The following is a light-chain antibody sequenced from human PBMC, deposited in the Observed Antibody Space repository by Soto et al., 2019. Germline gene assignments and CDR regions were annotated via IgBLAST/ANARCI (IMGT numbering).Light chain of an antibody. V-gene: IGLV1-36*01. CDR3: AAWDDSLNAYV. Sequence: QSVLTQPPSVSEAPRQRVTISCSGSSSNIGNNAVNWSQQLPGQAPKIVIYYDDLLTSGVSDRFSGSKSGISASLAISDLPSDDEADYYCAAWDDSLNAYVFGPGAKLTVL. J-gene: IGLJ1*01. CDR2: YDD. CDR1: SSNIGNNA.